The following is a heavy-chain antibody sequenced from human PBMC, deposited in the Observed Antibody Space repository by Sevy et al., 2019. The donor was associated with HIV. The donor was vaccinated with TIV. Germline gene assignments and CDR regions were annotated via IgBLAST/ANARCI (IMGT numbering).Heavy chain of an antibody. CDR3: ATLTSSPFDEDSGSGN. J-gene: IGHJ4*02. CDR1: GGSFSGYY. CDR2: INHSGST. D-gene: IGHD6-6*01. V-gene: IGHV4-34*01. Sequence: SETLSLTCAVYGGSFSGYYWSWIRQPPGKGLEWIGEINHSGSTNYNPSLKSRVTISVDTSKNQFSLKLSSVTAADTAVYYCATLTSSPFDEDSGSGNWGQGTLVTVSS.